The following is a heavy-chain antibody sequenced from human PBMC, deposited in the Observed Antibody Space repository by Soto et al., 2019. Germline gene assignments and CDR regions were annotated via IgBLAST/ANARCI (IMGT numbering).Heavy chain of an antibody. CDR1: GGSISSGDYY. J-gene: IGHJ1*01. CDR2: IYYSGST. D-gene: IGHD2-15*01. CDR3: ARVSGPYSEYLQH. Sequence: PSETLSLTCTVSGGSISSGDYYWSWIRQPPGKGLEWIGYIYYSGSTYYNPSLKSRVTISVDTSKNQFSLKLSSVTAADTAVYYCARVSGPYSEYLQHWGQGTLVTVSS. V-gene: IGHV4-30-4*01.